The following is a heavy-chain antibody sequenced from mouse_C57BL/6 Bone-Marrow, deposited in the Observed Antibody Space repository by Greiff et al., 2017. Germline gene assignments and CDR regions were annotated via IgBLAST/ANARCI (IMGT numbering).Heavy chain of an antibody. CDR1: GYTFTSYW. CDR2: IHPNSGST. J-gene: IGHJ1*03. CDR3: ASDPYWYFDV. Sequence: QVQLQQPGAELVKPGASVKLSCKASGYTFTSYWMHWVKQRPGQGLEWIGMIHPNSGSTNYNEKFKSQATLTVDKSSSTAYMQLSSLTSEDSAVYYCASDPYWYFDVWGTGTTVTVSS. V-gene: IGHV1-64*01.